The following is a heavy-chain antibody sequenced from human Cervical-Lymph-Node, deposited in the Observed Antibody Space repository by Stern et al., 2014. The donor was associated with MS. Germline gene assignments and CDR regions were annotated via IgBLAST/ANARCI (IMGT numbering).Heavy chain of an antibody. CDR1: GFTFTSSA. J-gene: IGHJ5*02. Sequence: QLVESGPEVKKPGTSVKVSCKASGFTFTSSAMQWVRQARGQRLEWIGWIVGGRSNTNYAQKFQERVTITRDMSTSTAYMELSSLRSEDTAVYYCAAEVASYYDSSGYHPWGQGTLVTVSS. CDR2: IVGGRSNT. CDR3: AAEVASYYDSSGYHP. V-gene: IGHV1-58*02. D-gene: IGHD3-22*01.